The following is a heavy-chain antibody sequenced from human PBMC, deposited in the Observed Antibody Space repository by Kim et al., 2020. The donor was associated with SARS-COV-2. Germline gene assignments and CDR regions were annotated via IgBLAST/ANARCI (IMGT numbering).Heavy chain of an antibody. J-gene: IGHJ4*02. CDR3: ARAPPYYYDGSGQFDY. V-gene: IGHV3-33*08. Sequence: GGSLRLSCAASGFTFSSYGMHWVRQAPGKGLEWVAVIWYDGSNKYYADSVKGRFTISRDNSKNTLYLQMNSLRAEDTAVYYCARAPPYYYDGSGQFDYWGRGALVTVSS. CDR1: GFTFSSYG. CDR2: IWYDGSNK. D-gene: IGHD3-22*01.